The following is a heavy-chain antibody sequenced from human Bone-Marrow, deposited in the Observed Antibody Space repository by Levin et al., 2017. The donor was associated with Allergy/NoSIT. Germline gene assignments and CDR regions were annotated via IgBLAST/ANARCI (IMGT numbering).Heavy chain of an antibody. J-gene: IGHJ4*02. Sequence: PGGSLRLSCKASGYTFTSYYMHWVRQAPGQGLEWMGIINPSGGSTSYAQKFQGRVTMTRDTSTSTVYMELSSLRSEDTAVYYCAIGIRIAVAGTKGGYFDYWGQGTLVTVSS. CDR2: INPSGGST. D-gene: IGHD6-19*01. CDR1: GYTFTSYY. CDR3: AIGIRIAVAGTKGGYFDY. V-gene: IGHV1-46*01.